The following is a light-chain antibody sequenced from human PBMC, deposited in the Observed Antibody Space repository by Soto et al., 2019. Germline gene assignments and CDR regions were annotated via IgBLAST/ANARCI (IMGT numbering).Light chain of an antibody. J-gene: IGKJ1*01. V-gene: IGKV3-15*01. CDR2: SAS. CDR1: QSISDT. Sequence: EIVITQSPATLSVSPGGRATLSCRASQSISDTLAWYQQKPGQAPRILIYSASRGETGFPARFSGSGSGTEFTLTISSLQSEDFAVYYCQQYNNWTWTFGQGTKVDIK. CDR3: QQYNNWTWT.